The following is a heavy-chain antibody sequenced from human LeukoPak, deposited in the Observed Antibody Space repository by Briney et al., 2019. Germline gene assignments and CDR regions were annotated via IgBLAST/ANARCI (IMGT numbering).Heavy chain of an antibody. CDR3: ARHEYYGSGSQHIFDY. V-gene: IGHV4-39*01. J-gene: IGHJ4*02. CDR2: IYYSGST. D-gene: IGHD3-10*01. Sequence: SETLSLTCTVSGGSISSSSYYWGWIRQPPGKGLEWIGTIYYSGSTYYNPSLKSRVTISVDTSKNQFSLNLSSVTAADTAVYYCARHEYYGSGSQHIFDYWGQGTLVTVSS. CDR1: GGSISSSSYY.